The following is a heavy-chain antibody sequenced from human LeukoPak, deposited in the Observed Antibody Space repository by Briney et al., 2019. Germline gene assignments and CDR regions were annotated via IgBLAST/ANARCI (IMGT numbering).Heavy chain of an antibody. J-gene: IGHJ3*02. CDR2: ISSSGSTI. V-gene: IGHV3-48*03. CDR1: GFTFSSYE. CDR3: ARVAADGGAFDI. D-gene: IGHD6-25*01. Sequence: GGSLRLSCAASGFTFSSYEMNWVRQAPGKGLEWVSYISSSGSTIYYADFVKGRFTISRDNAKNSLYLQMNSLRAEDTAVYYCARVAADGGAFDIWGQGTMVTVSS.